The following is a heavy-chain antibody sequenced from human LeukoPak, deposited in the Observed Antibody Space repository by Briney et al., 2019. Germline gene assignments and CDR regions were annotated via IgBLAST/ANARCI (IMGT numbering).Heavy chain of an antibody. J-gene: IGHJ5*02. CDR2: ISGDGGST. CDR3: VRAAGS. V-gene: IGHV3-43*02. Sequence: PGGSLRLSCVASGFTFDDDAMHWVRQAPGKGLEWVSLISGDGGSTYYADSVKGRFTISRGNSKNSLYLQMNSLRSEDTALYYCVRAAGSWGQGALVTVSS. D-gene: IGHD2-15*01. CDR1: GFTFDDDA.